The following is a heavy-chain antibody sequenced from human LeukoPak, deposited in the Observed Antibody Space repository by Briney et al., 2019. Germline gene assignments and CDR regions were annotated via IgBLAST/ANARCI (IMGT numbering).Heavy chain of an antibody. CDR1: GGSISSSSDY. Sequence: SETLSLTCTVSGGSISSSSDYWGWLRQPPGKGLEWIGSIYYSGSTCYNPSLKSRVTISVDTSKNQFSLKVGSVTAADTAVYYCARPGYSSSGYAFDAFDFWGQGTMVTVSS. V-gene: IGHV4-39*01. CDR2: IYYSGST. D-gene: IGHD6-13*01. J-gene: IGHJ3*01. CDR3: ARPGYSSSGYAFDAFDF.